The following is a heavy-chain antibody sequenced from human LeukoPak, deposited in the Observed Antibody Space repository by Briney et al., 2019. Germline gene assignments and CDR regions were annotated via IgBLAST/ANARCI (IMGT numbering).Heavy chain of an antibody. CDR1: GYTFTSYA. CDR3: ARAGVFCSSTSCYTGWFDP. V-gene: IGHV7-4-1*02. D-gene: IGHD2-2*02. Sequence: GASVKVPCKASGYTFTSYAMNWVRQAPGQGLEWMGWINTNTGNPTYAQGFTGRFVFSLDTSVSTAYLQISSLKAEDTAVYYCARAGVFCSSTSCYTGWFDPWGQGTLVTVSS. CDR2: INTNTGNP. J-gene: IGHJ5*02.